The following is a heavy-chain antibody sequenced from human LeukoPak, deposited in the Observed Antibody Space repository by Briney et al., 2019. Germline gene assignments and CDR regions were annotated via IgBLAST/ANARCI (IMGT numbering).Heavy chain of an antibody. D-gene: IGHD4-23*01. CDR1: GFTFSSYW. V-gene: IGHV3-30*02. Sequence: PGGSLRLSCAASGFTFSSYWMSWVRQAPGKGLEWVAFIRYDGINKYYADSVKGRFTISRDSSKNTLFLQMNSLRAEDTAVYYCAKESVPYGGLSSFEYWGQGTLVTVSS. J-gene: IGHJ4*02. CDR3: AKESVPYGGLSSFEY. CDR2: IRYDGINK.